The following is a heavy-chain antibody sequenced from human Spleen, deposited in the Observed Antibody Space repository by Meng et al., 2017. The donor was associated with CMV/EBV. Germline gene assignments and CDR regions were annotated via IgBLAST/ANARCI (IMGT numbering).Heavy chain of an antibody. D-gene: IGHD3-22*01. CDR3: ATGGVVTPLGGMDV. CDR2: MYHSGST. V-gene: IGHV4-38-2*02. CDR1: GYSVSSGYY. J-gene: IGHJ6*02. Sequence: SETLSLTCTVSGYSVSSGYYWGWIRQPPGKGLEWIGNMYHSGSTYYNPSLKSRVTISVDTSKNQFSLKLSSVTAADTAVYYCATGGVVTPLGGMDVWGQGTTVTVSS.